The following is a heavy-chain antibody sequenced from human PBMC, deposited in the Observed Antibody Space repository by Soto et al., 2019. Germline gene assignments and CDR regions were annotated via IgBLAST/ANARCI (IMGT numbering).Heavy chain of an antibody. CDR2: IYYSGST. V-gene: IGHV4-39*01. CDR3: ARGRGVGAPRGGSCDY. CDR1: GGSISSSSYY. Sequence: SETLSLTCTVSGGSISSSSYYWGWIRQPPGKGLEWIGSIYYSGSTYYNPSLKSRVTISVDTSKNQFSLKLSSVTAADTAVYYCARGRGVGAPRGGSCDYWGQGTLVTVSS. J-gene: IGHJ4*02. D-gene: IGHD1-26*01.